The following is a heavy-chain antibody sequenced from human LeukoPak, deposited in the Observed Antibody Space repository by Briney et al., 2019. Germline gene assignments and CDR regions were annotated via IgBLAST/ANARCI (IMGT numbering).Heavy chain of an antibody. Sequence: GGSLRLSCAASGFTVSSNYMSWVRQAPGKGLEWVSVIYSGGSTYYADSVKGRFTISRDNAKNSLYLQMNSLRAEDTAVYYCARGRGYGCSSTSCYYYYMDVWGKGTTVTVSS. D-gene: IGHD2-2*01. J-gene: IGHJ6*03. CDR1: GFTVSSNY. CDR2: IYSGGST. V-gene: IGHV3-66*01. CDR3: ARGRGYGCSSTSCYYYYMDV.